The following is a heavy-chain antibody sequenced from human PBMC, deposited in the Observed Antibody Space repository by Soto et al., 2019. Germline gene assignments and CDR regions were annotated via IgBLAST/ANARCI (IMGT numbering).Heavy chain of an antibody. CDR2: IYWDDDK. Sequence: QITLKESGPTLVKPTQTLTLTCTFSGFSLSTSGVGVGWIRQPPGKALEWLTFIYWDDDKRNSPFLKSRLTITKDTSKNPVCLTMTSMYPVDTATYYCAHLVVAGITYDFGSWGQGTLVTVSS. J-gene: IGHJ4*02. V-gene: IGHV2-5*02. CDR1: GFSLSTSGVG. CDR3: AHLVVAGITYDFGS. D-gene: IGHD2-15*01.